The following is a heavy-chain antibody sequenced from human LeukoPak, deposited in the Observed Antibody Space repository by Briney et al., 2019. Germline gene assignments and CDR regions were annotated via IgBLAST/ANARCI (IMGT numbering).Heavy chain of an antibody. D-gene: IGHD3-10*01. Sequence: SETLSLTCAVYGGSFSGYYWSWIRQPPGKGLEWIGEINHSGSTNYNPSLKSRVTKTVDTSKNHFSLKLSSVTAADTAVYYCARGGGYNWFDPWGQGTLVTVSS. J-gene: IGHJ5*02. CDR2: INHSGST. V-gene: IGHV4-34*01. CDR3: ARGGGYNWFDP. CDR1: GGSFSGYY.